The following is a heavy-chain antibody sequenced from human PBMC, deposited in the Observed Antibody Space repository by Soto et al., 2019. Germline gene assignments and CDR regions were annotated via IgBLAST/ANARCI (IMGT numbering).Heavy chain of an antibody. V-gene: IGHV3-23*01. CDR1: GLTFSNYA. CDR3: AKDGPSGYDYFDY. J-gene: IGHJ4*02. CDR2: ISGSGAGT. D-gene: IGHD5-12*01. Sequence: EVQLLESGGGLVQPGGSLRLSCEVSGLTFSNYAMNWVRQAPGKGLEWVSSISGSGAGTYYADSVKGRFTISRDNAKNTLYLQMNSLRAEDTAVYYCAKDGPSGYDYFDYWGQGTLVTVSS.